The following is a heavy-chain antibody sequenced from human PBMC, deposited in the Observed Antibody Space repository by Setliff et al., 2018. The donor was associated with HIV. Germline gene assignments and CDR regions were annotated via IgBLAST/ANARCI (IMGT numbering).Heavy chain of an antibody. V-gene: IGHV1-18*01. CDR3: ARGPPIVVVPAALLTFDY. CDR2: ISAYNGNT. D-gene: IGHD2-2*01. Sequence: ASVKVSCKASGYTFTSYGISWGRQAPGQGLEWMGWISAYNGNTNYAQKIQGRVTMTTDTSTSTAYMELRSLRSDDTAVYYCARGPPIVVVPAALLTFDYWGQGTLVTVSS. J-gene: IGHJ4*02. CDR1: GYTFTSYG.